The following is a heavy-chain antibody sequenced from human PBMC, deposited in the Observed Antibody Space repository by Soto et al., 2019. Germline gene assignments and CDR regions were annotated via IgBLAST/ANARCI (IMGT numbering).Heavy chain of an antibody. CDR2: IYYSGST. D-gene: IGHD4-17*01. CDR3: ARRAACGDSYYFDY. CDR1: GGSISSGGYY. Sequence: QVQLQESGPGLVKPSQTLSLTCTVSGGSISSGGYYWSWIRQHPGKGLEWIGYIYYSGSTYYNPSLTSRVTISVDTSKNPFSLKLSSVTAADTAVYYCARRAACGDSYYFDYWGQGTLVTDSS. V-gene: IGHV4-31*03. J-gene: IGHJ4*02.